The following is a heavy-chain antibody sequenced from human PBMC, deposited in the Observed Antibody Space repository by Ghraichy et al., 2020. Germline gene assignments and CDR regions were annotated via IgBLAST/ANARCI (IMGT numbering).Heavy chain of an antibody. J-gene: IGHJ4*02. D-gene: IGHD2-2*01. V-gene: IGHV3-30-3*01. CDR2: ISYDGSNK. CDR1: GFTFSSYA. CDR3: ARSGFHHQEGADH. Sequence: GGSLRLSCAASGFTFSSYAFHWVRQAPGKGLEWVAVISYDGSNKYYVDSVEGRFTLSRDNSKNTLYLQMNNLSDEDTAVYYCARSGFHHQEGADHWGQGTLVTVSS.